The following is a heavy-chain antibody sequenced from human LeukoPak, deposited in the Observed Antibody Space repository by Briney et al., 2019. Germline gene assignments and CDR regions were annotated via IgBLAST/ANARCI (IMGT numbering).Heavy chain of an antibody. D-gene: IGHD6-19*01. CDR1: GFTFSSYD. Sequence: PGGSLRLSCAASGFTFSSYDMHWVRQATGKGLEWVSAIGTAGDTYCPGSVKGRFTISRENAKNSLYLQMNSLRAGDTAVYYCARGPPIGYSSGCLDYWGQGTLVTVSS. CDR3: ARGPPIGYSSGCLDY. J-gene: IGHJ4*02. CDR2: IGTAGDT. V-gene: IGHV3-13*01.